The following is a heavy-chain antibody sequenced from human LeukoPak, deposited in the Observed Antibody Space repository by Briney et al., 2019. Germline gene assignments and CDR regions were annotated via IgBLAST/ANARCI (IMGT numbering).Heavy chain of an antibody. CDR2: IYYSGST. Sequence: SQTPSLTCTVSGGSISSGGYYWSWIRQHPGKGLEWIGYIYYSGSTYYNPSLKSRVTISVDTSKNQFSLKLSSVTAADTAVYYCARARPGSIVVVTAIPVRYYFDYWGQGTLVTVSS. CDR3: ARARPGSIVVVTAIPVRYYFDY. CDR1: GGSISSGGYY. V-gene: IGHV4-31*03. J-gene: IGHJ4*02. D-gene: IGHD2-21*02.